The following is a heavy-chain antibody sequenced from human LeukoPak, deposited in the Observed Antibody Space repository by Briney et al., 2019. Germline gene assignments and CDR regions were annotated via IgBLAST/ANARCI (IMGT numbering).Heavy chain of an antibody. CDR2: IHTSGST. Sequence: PSETLSLTCTVSGGSISNYHWTWIRQPAGKGLEWVGQIHTSGSTNYNPPLKSRVTMSIDTPENQVSLTMRSVTAADTAVYYCARRDYSSGWSFDKWGQGTLVTVSS. J-gene: IGHJ4*02. CDR1: GGSISNYH. CDR3: ARRDYSSGWSFDK. V-gene: IGHV4-4*07. D-gene: IGHD6-19*01.